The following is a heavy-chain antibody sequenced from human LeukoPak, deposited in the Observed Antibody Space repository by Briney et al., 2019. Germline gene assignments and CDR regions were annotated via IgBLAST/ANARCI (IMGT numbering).Heavy chain of an antibody. CDR3: AREVAYYDFWSGYLYYYYMDV. CDR1: GFTFDDYG. Sequence: GGSLRLSCAASGFTFDDYGMSWVRQAPGKGLEWVSGINWNGGSTGYADSVKGRFTISRDNAKNSLYLQMNSLRAEDTALYYCAREVAYYDFWSGYLYYYYMDVWGKGTTVTVSS. V-gene: IGHV3-20*04. D-gene: IGHD3-3*01. J-gene: IGHJ6*03. CDR2: INWNGGST.